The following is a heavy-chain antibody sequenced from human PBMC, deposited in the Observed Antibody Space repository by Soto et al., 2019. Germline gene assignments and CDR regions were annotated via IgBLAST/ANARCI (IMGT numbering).Heavy chain of an antibody. J-gene: IGHJ4*02. Sequence: SETLSLTCAVSGYSISSGYYWGWIRQPPGKGLEWIGSIYHSGSTYYNPSLKSRVTISVDTSKNQFSLKLSSVTAADTAVYYCERVDGPYYFDYWGQGTLVTVSS. V-gene: IGHV4-38-2*01. CDR1: GYSISSGYY. CDR2: IYHSGST. CDR3: ERVDGPYYFDY.